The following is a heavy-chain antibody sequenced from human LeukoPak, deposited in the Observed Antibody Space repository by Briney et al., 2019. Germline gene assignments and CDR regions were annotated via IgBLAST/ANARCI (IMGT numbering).Heavy chain of an antibody. CDR3: ARDSIWPAGTTYFGIDY. J-gene: IGHJ4*02. Sequence: ASVKVPCKASGYTFTSYGISWVRQAPGQGLEWMGWISAHNGNTNYAQKLQGRVTMTTDTSTSTAYMELRSLRSDDTAVYYCARDSIWPAGTTYFGIDYWGQGTLVTVSS. CDR1: GYTFTSYG. V-gene: IGHV1-18*01. CDR2: ISAHNGNT. D-gene: IGHD1-7*01.